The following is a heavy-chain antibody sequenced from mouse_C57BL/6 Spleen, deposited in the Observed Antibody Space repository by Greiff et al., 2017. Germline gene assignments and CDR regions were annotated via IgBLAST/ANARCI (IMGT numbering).Heavy chain of an antibody. V-gene: IGHV1-62-2*01. Sequence: QVQLQQSGAELVKPGASVKLSCKASGYTFTEYTIHWVKQRSGQGLEWIGWFYPGSGSIKYNEKFKDKATLTADKSSSTVYMELSRLTSEDSAVYFCARHEDRKTAQDYYAMDYWGQGTSVTVSS. D-gene: IGHD3-2*02. J-gene: IGHJ4*01. CDR1: GYTFTEYT. CDR3: ARHEDRKTAQDYYAMDY. CDR2: FYPGSGSI.